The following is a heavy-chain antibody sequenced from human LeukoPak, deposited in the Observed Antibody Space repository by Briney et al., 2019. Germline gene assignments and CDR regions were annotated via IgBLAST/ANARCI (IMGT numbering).Heavy chain of an antibody. CDR2: INPNSGGT. Sequence: ASVKVSCKASGYTFTGYYMHWMRQAPGQGLEWMGWINPNSGGTNYAQKFQGRVTMTRDMSTSTVYMELSSLRSEDTAVYYCARGTFIAYCGGDCYQNDYWGQGTLVTVSS. D-gene: IGHD2-21*02. CDR1: GYTFTGYY. J-gene: IGHJ4*02. V-gene: IGHV1-2*02. CDR3: ARGTFIAYCGGDCYQNDY.